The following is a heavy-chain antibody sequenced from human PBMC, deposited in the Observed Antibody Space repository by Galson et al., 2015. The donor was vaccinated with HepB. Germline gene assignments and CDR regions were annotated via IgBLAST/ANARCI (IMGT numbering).Heavy chain of an antibody. CDR1: GGTFSSYG. D-gene: IGHD4-23*01. J-gene: IGHJ3*02. V-gene: IGHV1-69*13. Sequence: SVKVSCKASGGTFSSYGISWVRQAPGQGLEWMGGIIPIFSSANYAQKFQGRVTITADESTTTADMELSSLRSEDTAVYYCARVRTTVLTPTALLGAFDIWGQGTMVTVSS. CDR3: ARVRTTVLTPTALLGAFDI. CDR2: IIPIFSSA.